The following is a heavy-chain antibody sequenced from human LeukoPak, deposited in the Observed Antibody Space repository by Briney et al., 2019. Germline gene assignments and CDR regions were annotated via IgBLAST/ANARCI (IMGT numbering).Heavy chain of an antibody. CDR3: AKGFASGRTLWFGELSYDAFGI. V-gene: IGHV3-23*01. CDR2: ISGSGGST. J-gene: IGHJ3*02. Sequence: GGSLRLSCAASGFTFSSYAMSWVRQAPGKGLEWVSAISGSGGSTYYADSVKGRFTISRDNSKNTLYLQMNSLRAEDTAVYYCAKGFASGRTLWFGELSYDAFGIWGQGTMVTVSS. CDR1: GFTFSSYA. D-gene: IGHD3-10*01.